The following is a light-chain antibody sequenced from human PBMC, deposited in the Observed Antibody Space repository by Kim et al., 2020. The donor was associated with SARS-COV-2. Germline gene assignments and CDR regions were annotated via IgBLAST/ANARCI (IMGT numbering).Light chain of an antibody. J-gene: IGLJ2*01. V-gene: IGLV3-19*01. CDR3: CSRDTSGVI. CDR2: GKN. Sequence: SVALGQTIRITCQGDSLRNYYANWYQQIPGQAPVLVIYGKNKRPSGIPDRFSGSILGNTASLTSTGTQAEDEADYYCCSRDTSGVIFGGGTQLTVL. CDR1: SLRNYY.